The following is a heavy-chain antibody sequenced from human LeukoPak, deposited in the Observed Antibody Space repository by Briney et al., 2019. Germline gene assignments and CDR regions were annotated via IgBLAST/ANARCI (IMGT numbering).Heavy chain of an antibody. CDR3: ARDSTFYYYDSSDDAFDI. Sequence: GGSLRLSCAASGFTFSSYAMHWVRQAPGKGLEWVAVISYDGSNKYYADSVKGRFTISRDNSKNTLYLQMNSLRAEDTAMYYCARDSTFYYYDSSDDAFDIWGQGTMVTVSS. CDR1: GFTFSSYA. D-gene: IGHD3-22*01. J-gene: IGHJ3*02. V-gene: IGHV3-30-3*01. CDR2: ISYDGSNK.